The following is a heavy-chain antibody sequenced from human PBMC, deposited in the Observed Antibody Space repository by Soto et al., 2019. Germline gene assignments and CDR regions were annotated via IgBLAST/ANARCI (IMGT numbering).Heavy chain of an antibody. D-gene: IGHD3-16*01. CDR3: ASVTFGGIGLAH. CDR1: GASFWISY. V-gene: IGHV4-59*01. Sequence: RXVSLSLGCTVSGASFWISYVTGILQPPGKGLEWIGYIYFNGNTKYNPSLEGRLTISIDTSKKEFSLKLTSVTAADAAVYYCASVTFGGIGLAHWGQGTLGT. CDR2: IYFNGNT. J-gene: IGHJ4*02.